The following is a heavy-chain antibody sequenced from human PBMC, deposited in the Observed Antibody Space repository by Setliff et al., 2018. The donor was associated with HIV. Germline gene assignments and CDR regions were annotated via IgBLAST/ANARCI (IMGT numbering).Heavy chain of an antibody. Sequence: GGSLRLSCATSGFTFDDYPMSWFRQAPGKGLEWVSFIRTKNYGGTTEYAASVEGRFIISRDDFKGIAYLQMDSLKTEDTAVYYCSRGGRPTDEYVWFDPWGQGTLVTVSS. V-gene: IGHV3-49*03. CDR3: SRGGRPTDEYVWFDP. CDR2: IRTKNYGGTT. J-gene: IGHJ5*02. CDR1: GFTFDDYP. D-gene: IGHD4-17*01.